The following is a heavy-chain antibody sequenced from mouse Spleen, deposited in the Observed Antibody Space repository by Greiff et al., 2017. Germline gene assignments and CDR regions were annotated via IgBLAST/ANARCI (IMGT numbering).Heavy chain of an antibody. CDR1: GYTFTSYW. CDR3: TRTTHYYGSSYWYFDV. D-gene: IGHD1-1*01. Sequence: VQLKESGTVLARPGASVKMSCKTSGYTFTSYWMHWVKQRPGQGLEWIGAIYPGNSDTSYNQKFKGKAKLTAVTSASTAYMELSSLTNEDSAVYYCTRTTHYYGSSYWYFDVWGAGTTVTVSS. V-gene: IGHV1-5*01. J-gene: IGHJ1*01. CDR2: IYPGNSDT.